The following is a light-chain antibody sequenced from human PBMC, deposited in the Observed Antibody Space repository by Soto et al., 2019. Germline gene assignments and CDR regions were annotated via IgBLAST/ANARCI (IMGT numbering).Light chain of an antibody. CDR1: QSVSSNN. V-gene: IGKV3-20*01. Sequence: EIVLTQSPGTLSLSPGERATLSCRASQSVSSNNLAWYQQKLGRAPRLLISGASRRATGIPDRFSGSGSGTDFTLTITSLEPEDFAVYYCQQYGTSPRTFGQGTRL. J-gene: IGKJ5*01. CDR3: QQYGTSPRT. CDR2: GAS.